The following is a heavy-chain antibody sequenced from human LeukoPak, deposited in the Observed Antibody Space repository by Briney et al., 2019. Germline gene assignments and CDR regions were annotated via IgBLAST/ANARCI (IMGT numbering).Heavy chain of an antibody. CDR3: TRSGSYARNAFDI. V-gene: IGHV1-69*13. Sequence: SVKVSCKASGGTFSSYAISWVRQAPGQGLEWMGGIIPIFGTANYAQKFQGRVTITADESTSTAYMELSSLRSEDTAVYYCTRSGSYARNAFDIWGQGTMVTVSS. D-gene: IGHD1-26*01. J-gene: IGHJ3*02. CDR1: GGTFSSYA. CDR2: IIPIFGTA.